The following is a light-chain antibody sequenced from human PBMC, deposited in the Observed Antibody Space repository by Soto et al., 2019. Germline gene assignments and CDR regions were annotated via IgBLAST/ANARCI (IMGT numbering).Light chain of an antibody. CDR3: TSYTSSTTWV. CDR1: SSDVVRYNY. CDR2: EVS. Sequence: QSVLTQPASVSGSPGQSITISCTGTSSDVVRYNYVSWYQQHPGKAPKLMIYEVSNRPSGVSNRFSASKSGNTASLTISGLQAEDEADYYCTSYTSSTTWVFGGGTQLTVL. V-gene: IGLV2-14*01. J-gene: IGLJ3*02.